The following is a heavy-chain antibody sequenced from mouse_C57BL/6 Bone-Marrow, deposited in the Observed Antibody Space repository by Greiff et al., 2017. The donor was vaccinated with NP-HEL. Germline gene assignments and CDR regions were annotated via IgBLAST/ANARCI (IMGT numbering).Heavy chain of an antibody. J-gene: IGHJ4*01. CDR1: GFTFSDYY. CDR3: ARHKDYGSSYDYAMDY. V-gene: IGHV5-12*01. CDR2: ISNGGGST. D-gene: IGHD1-1*01. Sequence: DVKLVESGGGLVQPGGSLKLSCAASGFTFSDYYMYWVRQTPEKRLEWVAYISNGGGSTYYPDTVKGRFTISRDNAKNTLYLQMSRLKSEDTAMYYCARHKDYGSSYDYAMDYWGQGTSVTVSS.